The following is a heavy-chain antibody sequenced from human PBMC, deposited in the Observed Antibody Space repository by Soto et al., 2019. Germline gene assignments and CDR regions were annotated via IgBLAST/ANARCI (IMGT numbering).Heavy chain of an antibody. J-gene: IGHJ6*02. D-gene: IGHD2-21*01. V-gene: IGHV1-18*03. Sequence: ASVKVSCKASGYTFTSYGISWVRQAPGQGLEWMGWISAYNGNTNYAQKLQGRVTMTTDTSTSTAYMELRSLRSDDMAVYYCARDSSGENYYYYGMDVWGQGTTVTVSS. CDR3: ARDSSGENYYYYGMDV. CDR1: GYTFTSYG. CDR2: ISAYNGNT.